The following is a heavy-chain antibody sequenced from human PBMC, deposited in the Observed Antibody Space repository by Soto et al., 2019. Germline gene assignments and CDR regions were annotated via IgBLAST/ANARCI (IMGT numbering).Heavy chain of an antibody. CDR1: GFTFSAYQ. J-gene: IGHJ4*02. CDR3: ARDPWAGDSSDY. D-gene: IGHD1-26*01. CDR2: INGGSTST. Sequence: GGSLRLSCAASGFTFSAYQMNWFRQAPGKGLEWVSSINGGSTSTHYADSVAGRFTISRDNAENALYLQMNSLRADDTAVYYCARDPWAGDSSDYWGQGIWVTVSS. V-gene: IGHV3-21*01.